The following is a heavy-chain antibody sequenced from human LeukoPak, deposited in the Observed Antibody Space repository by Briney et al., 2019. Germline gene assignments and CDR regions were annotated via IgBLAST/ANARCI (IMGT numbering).Heavy chain of an antibody. CDR1: GGSISSGSYY. D-gene: IGHD1-26*01. CDR2: IYYSGST. J-gene: IGHJ4*02. CDR3: AGGGSTPTY. V-gene: IGHV4-61*01. Sequence: SQTLSLTCTVSGGSISSGSYYWSWIRQPPGKGLEWIGYIYYSGSTKCIPSLKSRVTISVDTSKNQFSLRLNSVTAADTAVYYCAGGGSTPTYWGQGTLVTVSS.